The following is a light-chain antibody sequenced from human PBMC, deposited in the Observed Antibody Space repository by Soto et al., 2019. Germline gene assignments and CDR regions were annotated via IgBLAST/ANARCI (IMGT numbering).Light chain of an antibody. V-gene: IGKV1-39*01. CDR3: QQSYSTPPT. Sequence: DIQMTQSPASLSASIGDRVTISCRASQTIGRNLNWYQQKPGKAPTLLMFTSSSLQSGVPSRFSGSGSGTDFILTISSLQPEDFANYYCQQSYSTPPTFGQGTKVDIK. CDR2: TSS. CDR1: QTIGRN. J-gene: IGKJ1*01.